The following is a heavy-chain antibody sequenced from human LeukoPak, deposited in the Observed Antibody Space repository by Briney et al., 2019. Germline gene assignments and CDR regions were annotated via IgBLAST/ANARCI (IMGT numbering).Heavy chain of an antibody. CDR2: ISGSGGST. Sequence: GASLRLSCAASGFAFSSYAMSWVRQAPGKGLEWVSAISGSGGSTYYADSVKGRFTISRDNSKNTLYLQMNSLRAEDTAVYYCAKDSSLFDSSGYYPFDYWGQGTLVTASS. D-gene: IGHD3-22*01. CDR3: AKDSSLFDSSGYYPFDY. CDR1: GFAFSSYA. J-gene: IGHJ4*02. V-gene: IGHV3-23*01.